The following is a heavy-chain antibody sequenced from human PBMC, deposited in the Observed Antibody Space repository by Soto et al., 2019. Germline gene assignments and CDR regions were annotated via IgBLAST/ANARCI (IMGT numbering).Heavy chain of an antibody. Sequence: LRLSCAASGFTFSSYWMTWVRQAPGKGLEWVANIKQDGSEKYYVDSVRGRFTMSRDNAKNSLYLQMNSLRAEDTAVYYCARVVGATQMDFDYWGQGTLVTVSS. CDR2: IKQDGSEK. J-gene: IGHJ4*02. CDR3: ARVVGATQMDFDY. CDR1: GFTFSSYW. V-gene: IGHV3-7*01. D-gene: IGHD1-26*01.